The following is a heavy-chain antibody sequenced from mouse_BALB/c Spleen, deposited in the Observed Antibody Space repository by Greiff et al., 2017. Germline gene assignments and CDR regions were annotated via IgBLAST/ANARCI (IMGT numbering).Heavy chain of an antibody. CDR1: GFAFSSYD. J-gene: IGHJ2*01. CDR2: ISSGGGST. CDR3: ARHGDGYYYFDY. D-gene: IGHD2-3*01. Sequence: EVMLVESGGGLVKPGGSLKLSCAASGFAFSSYDMSWVRQTPEKRLEWVAYISSGGGSTYYPDTVKGRFTISRDNAKNTLYLQMSSLKSEDTAMYYCARHGDGYYYFDYWGQGTTLTVSS. V-gene: IGHV5-12-1*01.